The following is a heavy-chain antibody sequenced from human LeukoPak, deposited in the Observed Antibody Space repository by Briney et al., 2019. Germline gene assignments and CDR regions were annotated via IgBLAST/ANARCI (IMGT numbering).Heavy chain of an antibody. CDR3: ARDDCSSISCYHNWFDP. V-gene: IGHV3-7*01. CDR1: GFTFSSYW. J-gene: IGHJ5*02. CDR2: IKQDGSDK. D-gene: IGHD2-2*01. Sequence: GGSLRLSCAASGFTFSSYWMSWVRQAPGKGLECVANIKQDGSDKYYVDSVKGRFTISRDNAKNSLYLQMNSLRAEDTAVYYCARDDCSSISCYHNWFDPWGQGTLVTVSS.